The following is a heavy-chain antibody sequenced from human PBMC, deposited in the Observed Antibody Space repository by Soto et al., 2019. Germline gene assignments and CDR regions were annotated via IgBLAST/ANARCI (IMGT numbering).Heavy chain of an antibody. CDR3: ARLQVDCTNGVCGGNWFDP. CDR1: GGSFSGYY. J-gene: IGHJ5*02. Sequence: SETLSLTCAVYGGSFSGYYWSWIRQPPGKGLEWIGEINHSGSTNYNPSLKSRVTISVDTSKNQFSLKLSSVTAADTAVYYCARLQVDCTNGVCGGNWFDPWGQGTLVTVSS. V-gene: IGHV4-34*01. D-gene: IGHD2-8*01. CDR2: INHSGST.